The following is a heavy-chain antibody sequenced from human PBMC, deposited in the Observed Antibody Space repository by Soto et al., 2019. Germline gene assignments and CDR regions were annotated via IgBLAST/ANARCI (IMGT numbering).Heavy chain of an antibody. CDR3: ARDRTSGYYYYGMDV. D-gene: IGHD6-6*01. CDR2: ISGSGGST. Sequence: EVQLLESGGGLVQPGGSLRLSCAASGFTFSSYAMSWVRQAPGKGLEWVSAISGSGGSTYYADSVKGRFTISRDNSKNTLYLQMNSLRAEDTAVYYCARDRTSGYYYYGMDVWGQGTTVTVSS. V-gene: IGHV3-23*01. CDR1: GFTFSSYA. J-gene: IGHJ6*02.